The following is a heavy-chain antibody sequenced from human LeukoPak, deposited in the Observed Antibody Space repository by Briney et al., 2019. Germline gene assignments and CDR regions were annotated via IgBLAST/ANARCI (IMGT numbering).Heavy chain of an antibody. J-gene: IGHJ4*02. V-gene: IGHV3-23*01. CDR1: ELNFSKIG. CDR2: ISGSGGSP. D-gene: IGHD3-22*01. CDR3: ARAPTRPTLIVYDLYFDY. Sequence: GGSLRLSCVTSELNFSKIGMTWLRQAPGKGLEWVATISGSGGSPFYADSVKARFTISRDNSKNTLYLEMNSLRVEDTAVYYCARAPTRPTLIVYDLYFDYWGQGSLVTVSS.